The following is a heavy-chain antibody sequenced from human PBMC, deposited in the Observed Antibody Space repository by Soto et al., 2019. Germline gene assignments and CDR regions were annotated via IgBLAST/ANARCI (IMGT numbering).Heavy chain of an antibody. Sequence: ASVKVSCKASGYTFTSYGISWVRQAPGQGLEWMGWISAYTDNTNYAQNLQGRVTMTTDTSTSTAYMALRSLRSDDTAVYYCASDRGYFDCCGFYRDGAFYIWGKGTMFTASS. CDR3: ASDRGYFDCCGFYRDGAFYI. CDR1: GYTFTSYG. CDR2: ISAYTDNT. D-gene: IGHD3-22*01. V-gene: IGHV1-18*01. J-gene: IGHJ3*02.